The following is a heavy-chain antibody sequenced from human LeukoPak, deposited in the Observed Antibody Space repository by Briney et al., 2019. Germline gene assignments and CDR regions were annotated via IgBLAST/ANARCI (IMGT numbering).Heavy chain of an antibody. CDR1: GYSISSGYY. J-gene: IGHJ3*02. V-gene: IGHV4-38-2*02. CDR3: ARGGPRRAFDI. CDR2: IYHSGST. Sequence: PSETLSLTCTVSGYSISSGYYWGWIRQPPGRGLEWIGSIYHSGSTYYNPSLKSRVTISVDTSKNQFSLKLSSVTAADTAVYYCARGGPRRAFDIWGQGTMVTVSS.